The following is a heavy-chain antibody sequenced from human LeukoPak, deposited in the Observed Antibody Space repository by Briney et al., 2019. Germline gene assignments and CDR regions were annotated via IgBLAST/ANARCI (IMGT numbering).Heavy chain of an antibody. CDR1: GGSISSSSYY. CDR3: ARAHSIASYYYGVDV. Sequence: SETLSLTCTVSGGSISSSSYYWGWIRQPPGKGLEWIGSIYYSGSTYYNPSLKSRVTISVDTSKNQFSLKLTSVTAADTAVYYCARAHSIASYYYGVDVWGQGTTVTVSS. D-gene: IGHD2/OR15-2a*01. CDR2: IYYSGST. V-gene: IGHV4-39*07. J-gene: IGHJ6*02.